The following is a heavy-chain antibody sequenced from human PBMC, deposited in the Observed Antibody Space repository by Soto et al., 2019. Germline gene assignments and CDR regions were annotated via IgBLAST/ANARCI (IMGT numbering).Heavy chain of an antibody. CDR3: TTDAPGYYDYIWGSYPPPDV. V-gene: IGHV3-15*01. CDR1: GFTFSNAW. D-gene: IGHD3-16*02. Sequence: GGSLRLSCAASGFTFSNAWMSWVRQAPGKGLEWVGRIKSKTDGGTTDYAAPVKGRFTISRDDSKNTLYLQMNSLKTEDTAVYYCTTDAPGYYDYIWGSYPPPDVWGKGTTVTVSS. J-gene: IGHJ6*04. CDR2: IKSKTDGGTT.